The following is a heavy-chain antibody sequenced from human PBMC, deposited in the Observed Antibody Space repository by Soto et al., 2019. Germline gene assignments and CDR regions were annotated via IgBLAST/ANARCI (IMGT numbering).Heavy chain of an antibody. CDR2: ISGSGGST. Sequence: GGSLRLSCAASGFTSSNYAMNWVRQAPGKGLAWVSGISGSGGSTFYADSAKGRFTISRDNSKNTLYLQMNSLRAEDTAVYYCARGTYYYDSSGKYHFDYWGQGTLVTVSS. J-gene: IGHJ4*02. CDR3: ARGTYYYDSSGKYHFDY. V-gene: IGHV3-23*01. D-gene: IGHD3-22*01. CDR1: GFTSSNYA.